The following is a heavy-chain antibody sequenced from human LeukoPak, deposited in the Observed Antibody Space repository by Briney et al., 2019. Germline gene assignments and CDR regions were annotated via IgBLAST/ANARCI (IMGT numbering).Heavy chain of an antibody. CDR2: ISGSGGST. CDR3: AKHYYGSGSQKYYFDY. CDR1: GFTFSSYA. Sequence: GGSLRLSCAASGFTFSSYAMSWVRQAPGKGLEWVSAISGSGGSTYYADSVKGRFTISRDNSKNTLYLQMNSLGPEDTAVYYCAKHYYGSGSQKYYFDYWGQGTLVTVSS. V-gene: IGHV3-23*01. J-gene: IGHJ4*02. D-gene: IGHD3-10*01.